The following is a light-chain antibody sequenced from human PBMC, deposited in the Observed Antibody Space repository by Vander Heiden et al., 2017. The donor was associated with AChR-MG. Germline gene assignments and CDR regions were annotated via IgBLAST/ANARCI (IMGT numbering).Light chain of an antibody. CDR2: DAS. J-gene: IGKJ2*01. Sequence: DIQMTQSPSSLSASVGDRVTITCQASQDISNYLNWYQHKPGKAPKLLIYDASNLETGVPSRFSGSGSGTDFTFTISILQPEDIATYYCQQYDNVPYTFGQGTKLEIK. V-gene: IGKV1-33*01. CDR3: QQYDNVPYT. CDR1: QDISNY.